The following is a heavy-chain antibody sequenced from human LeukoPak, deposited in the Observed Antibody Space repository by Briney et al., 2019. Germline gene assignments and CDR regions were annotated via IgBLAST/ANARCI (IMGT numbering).Heavy chain of an antibody. CDR3: ARSPDSTGYPYYFDY. D-gene: IGHD3-22*01. Sequence: SETLSLTCTVSGGSISSSSYYWSWIRQPAGKGLEWIGRIYTSGSTNYNPSLKSRITMSVDTSKNQFSLKLSSVTAADTAVYYCARSPDSTGYPYYFDYWGQGTLVTVSS. V-gene: IGHV4-61*02. CDR2: IYTSGST. J-gene: IGHJ4*02. CDR1: GGSISSSSYY.